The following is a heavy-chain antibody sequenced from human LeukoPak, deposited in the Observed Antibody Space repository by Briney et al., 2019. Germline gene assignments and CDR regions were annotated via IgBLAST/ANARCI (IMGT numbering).Heavy chain of an antibody. Sequence: GGSLRLSCAASGFTFSSYSMNWVRQAPGKGLEWVSSISSSSSYIYYADSVKGRFTISRDNAKNSLYLQMNSLRAEDTAVYYCASSDLANYYYGMDVWGQGTTVTVSS. V-gene: IGHV3-21*01. J-gene: IGHJ6*02. CDR3: ASSDLANYYYGMDV. D-gene: IGHD2-21*02. CDR1: GFTFSSYS. CDR2: ISSSSSYI.